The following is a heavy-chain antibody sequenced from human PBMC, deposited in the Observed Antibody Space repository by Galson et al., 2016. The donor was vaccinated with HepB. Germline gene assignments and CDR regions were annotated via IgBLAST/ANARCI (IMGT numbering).Heavy chain of an antibody. J-gene: IGHJ4*02. CDR1: GFTVSSDY. Sequence: SLRLSCAASGFTVSSDYMNWVRQAPGKGLEWVSRINTDGSSTSYADSVKGRFTISRDNAKNTLYLQMNSLRAEDTAVYYCARDNWDDAGCSVDHWGQGTLVTVSS. CDR2: INTDGSST. V-gene: IGHV3-74*01. D-gene: IGHD1-20*01. CDR3: ARDNWDDAGCSVDH.